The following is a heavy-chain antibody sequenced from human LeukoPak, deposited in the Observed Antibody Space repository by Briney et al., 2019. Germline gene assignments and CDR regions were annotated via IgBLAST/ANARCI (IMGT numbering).Heavy chain of an antibody. CDR3: ARFGELLSRFDY. Sequence: ASVKVSCKASGGTFSSYAISWVRQAPGQGLEWMGGIIPIFGTANYAQKFQGRVTITADESTSTAYMELSSLRSEDTAVYYCARFGELLSRFDYWGQGTLVTVSS. D-gene: IGHD3-10*01. CDR1: GGTFSSYA. V-gene: IGHV1-69*13. J-gene: IGHJ4*02. CDR2: IIPIFGTA.